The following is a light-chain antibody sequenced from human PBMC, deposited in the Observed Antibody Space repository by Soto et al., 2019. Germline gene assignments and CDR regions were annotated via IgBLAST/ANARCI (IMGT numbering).Light chain of an antibody. CDR2: DAS. CDR3: QHYNYWPYT. CDR1: QTIDNT. J-gene: IGKJ2*01. Sequence: EIVMTQSPATLSLSPGARATLSCRASQTIDNTLAWYQRKPGQAPRLLIYDASTRATGVPARFSGSGSGTDCTLTISSLQSEDVAVYYCQHYNYWPYTFGQGTKVDIK. V-gene: IGKV3-15*01.